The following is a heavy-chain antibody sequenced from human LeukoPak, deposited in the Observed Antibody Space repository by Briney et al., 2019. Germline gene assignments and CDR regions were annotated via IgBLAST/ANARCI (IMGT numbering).Heavy chain of an antibody. J-gene: IGHJ4*02. CDR1: GFTFSSYA. CDR3: AKVQHPVLWYFDY. CDR2: ISGSGGST. Sequence: GGSLRLSCAASGFTFSSYAMSWVRQAPGKGLEWVSAISGSGGSTYYADSVKGRFTIYRDNSKNTLYLQMNSLRAEDTAVYYCAKVQHPVLWYFDYWGQGTLVTVSS. D-gene: IGHD2-21*01. V-gene: IGHV3-23*01.